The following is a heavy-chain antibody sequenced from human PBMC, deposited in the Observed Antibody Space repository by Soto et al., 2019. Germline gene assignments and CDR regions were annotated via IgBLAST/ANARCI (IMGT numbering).Heavy chain of an antibody. D-gene: IGHD5-12*01. CDR1: GFTVSTNY. J-gene: IGHJ4*02. Sequence: GGSLRLSCAASGFTVSTNYMSWVRQAPGKGLEWVSVISDGGSTDSADSVKGRFTISRDNYKNTLYLQMKSLRVEDTAVYYCTRTRGYSDYDLDYWGQGTLVTVSS. V-gene: IGHV3-53*01. CDR3: TRTRGYSDYDLDY. CDR2: ISDGGST.